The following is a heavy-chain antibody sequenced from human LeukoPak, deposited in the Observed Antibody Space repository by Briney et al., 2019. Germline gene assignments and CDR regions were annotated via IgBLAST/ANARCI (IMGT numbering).Heavy chain of an antibody. Sequence: ASVKVSCKASGYTFTSYGISWVRQAPGQGLEWMGWISAYNGNTNYAQKLQGRVTMTTDTSTSTAYMELRSLRSDDTAVYYCARDRPYYYDSSGYYQDFDCWGQGILVTVSS. J-gene: IGHJ4*02. CDR2: ISAYNGNT. D-gene: IGHD3-22*01. V-gene: IGHV1-18*01. CDR3: ARDRPYYYDSSGYYQDFDC. CDR1: GYTFTSYG.